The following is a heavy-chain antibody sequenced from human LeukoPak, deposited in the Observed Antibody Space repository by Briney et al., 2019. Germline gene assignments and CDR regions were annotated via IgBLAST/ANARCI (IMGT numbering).Heavy chain of an antibody. V-gene: IGHV3-21*01. CDR2: ISSSSSYI. D-gene: IGHD3-3*01. J-gene: IGHJ6*03. CDR1: GFTFSSYS. Sequence: GGCLRLSCAASGFTFSSYSMNLVRQAPGKGLEWVSSISSSSSYIYYADSVKGRFTISRDNAKNSLYLQMNSLRAEDTAVYYCARVSYDFWSGYYTSYYYYYMDVWGKGTTVTVSS. CDR3: ARVSYDFWSGYYTSYYYYYMDV.